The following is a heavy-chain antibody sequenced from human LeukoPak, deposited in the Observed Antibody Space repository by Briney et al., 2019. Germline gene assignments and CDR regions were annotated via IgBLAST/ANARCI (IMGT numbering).Heavy chain of an antibody. CDR1: GGSISSYY. CDR3: ARGKYYDSSGYYPFYYYYYMDV. J-gene: IGHJ6*03. CDR2: IYYSGST. V-gene: IGHV4-59*01. D-gene: IGHD3-22*01. Sequence: PSETLSLTCTVSGGSISSYYWSWIRQPPGKGLEWIGYIYYSGSTNYNPSLKSRVTISVDTSKNQFSLKLSSVTAADTAVYYCARGKYYDSSGYYPFYYYYYMDVWGKGTTVTISS.